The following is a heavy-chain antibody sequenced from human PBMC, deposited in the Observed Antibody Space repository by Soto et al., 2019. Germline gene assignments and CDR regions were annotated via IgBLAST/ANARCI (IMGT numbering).Heavy chain of an antibody. Sequence: EVQLVESGGGLIQPGGSLRLSCAASGLTVSGKQFMAWVRQAPGKGLEWGSALYDVDGTYYAHTVKGRFTTSGDSSKTIVYLQMNSLRPDDTAVYYCTTWHLREHAYDIWGQGTAVTVSS. CDR2: LYDVDGT. D-gene: IGHD4-17*01. CDR1: GLTVSGKQF. V-gene: IGHV3-53*01. CDR3: TTWHLREHAYDI. J-gene: IGHJ3*02.